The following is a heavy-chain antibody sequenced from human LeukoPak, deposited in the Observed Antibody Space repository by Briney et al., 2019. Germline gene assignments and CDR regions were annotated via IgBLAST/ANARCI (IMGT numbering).Heavy chain of an antibody. D-gene: IGHD3-9*01. J-gene: IGHJ5*02. CDR2: IYYDGST. CDR3: ARDNWRTIFLFDP. CDR1: GGSITSYY. V-gene: IGHV4-59*01. Sequence: PSETLSLTCTVSGGSITSYYWNWVRQTPERGLERIGYIYYDGSTRYNPSLKSRVSISLDTPKNQFSLRLTSVTAADTGMYYCARDNWRTIFLFDPWGQGALVTVSS.